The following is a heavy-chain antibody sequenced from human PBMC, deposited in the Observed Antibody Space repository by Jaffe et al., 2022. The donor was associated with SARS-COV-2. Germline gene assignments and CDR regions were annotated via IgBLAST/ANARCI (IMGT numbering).Heavy chain of an antibody. Sequence: QVQLVQSGAEVKKPGASVKVSCKASGYTFTSYDINWVRQATGQGLEWMGWMNPNSGNTGYAQKFQGRVTMTRNTSISTAYMELSSLRSEDTAVYYCAREMATSRGDAFDIWGQGTMVTVSS. D-gene: IGHD5-12*01. CDR3: AREMATSRGDAFDI. CDR2: MNPNSGNT. CDR1: GYTFTSYD. V-gene: IGHV1-8*01. J-gene: IGHJ3*02.